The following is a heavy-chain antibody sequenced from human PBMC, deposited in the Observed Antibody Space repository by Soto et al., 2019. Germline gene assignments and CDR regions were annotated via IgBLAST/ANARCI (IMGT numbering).Heavy chain of an antibody. CDR1: GGSFSGYY. Sequence: QVQLQQWGAGLLKPSETLSLTCAVYGGSFSGYYWSWIRQPPGKGLEWIGEINHSGSTNYNPSLKSRVTISVDMSKNQFSLKLSSVTAADTAVYYCARGSPRGYSYGYPSFDYWGQGTLVTVSS. CDR2: INHSGST. V-gene: IGHV4-34*01. D-gene: IGHD5-18*01. CDR3: ARGSPRGYSYGYPSFDY. J-gene: IGHJ4*02.